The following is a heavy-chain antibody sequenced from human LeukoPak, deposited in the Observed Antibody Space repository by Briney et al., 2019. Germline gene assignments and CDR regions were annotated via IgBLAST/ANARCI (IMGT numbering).Heavy chain of an antibody. D-gene: IGHD5-12*01. CDR3: ARATNGMDV. CDR2: IYYSGST. CDR1: GGSNSSYY. Sequence: KASETLSLTCTVSGGSNSSYYWSWIRQPPGKGLEWIGYIYYSGSTNYNPSLKSRVTISVDTSKNQFSLKLSSVTAADTAVYYCARATNGMDVCGPGTTVTVSS. J-gene: IGHJ6*02. V-gene: IGHV4-59*01.